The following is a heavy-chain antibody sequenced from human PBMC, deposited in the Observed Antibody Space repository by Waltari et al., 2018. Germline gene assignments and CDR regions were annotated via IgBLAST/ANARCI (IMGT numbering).Heavy chain of an antibody. CDR1: GFPFSNYV. CDR3: ARVLNWGNFDY. CDR2: ISSSSSYI. J-gene: IGHJ4*02. D-gene: IGHD7-27*01. V-gene: IGHV3-21*01. Sequence: EVQLLESGGGLVQPGGSLRLACAASGFPFSNYVMSVARQAPGKVLEWVSSISSSSSYIYYADSVKGRFTISRDNAKNSLYLQMNSLRAEDTAVYYCARVLNWGNFDYWGQGTLVTVSS.